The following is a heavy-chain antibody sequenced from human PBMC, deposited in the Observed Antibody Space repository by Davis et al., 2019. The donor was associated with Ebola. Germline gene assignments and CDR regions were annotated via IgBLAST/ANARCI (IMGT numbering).Heavy chain of an antibody. D-gene: IGHD6-19*01. J-gene: IGHJ4*02. CDR1: GITFSSYF. V-gene: IGHV3-21*01. Sequence: GESPKTPCAASGITFSSYFMNWVRQVPGKGLDWVSSISSSSSYIYYADSVKGRFTISRDNAKNSLYLQRNSLRAEDTAVYYCARLEDSGWTHDYWGQGTLVTVSS. CDR3: ARLEDSGWTHDY. CDR2: ISSSSSYI.